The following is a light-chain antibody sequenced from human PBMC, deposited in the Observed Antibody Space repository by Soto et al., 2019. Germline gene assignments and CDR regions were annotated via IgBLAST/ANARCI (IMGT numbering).Light chain of an antibody. CDR1: QSINSW. Sequence: DIQMTQSPSTLSASVGDRVTITCRVSQSINSWLAWYQQKPGKAPKLLIYAASTLKTGVPSRFSGSGSGTEFTLTISSLQPEDFATYYCLQHNSYPRTFGQGTKVDIK. CDR3: LQHNSYPRT. CDR2: AAS. V-gene: IGKV1-5*01. J-gene: IGKJ1*01.